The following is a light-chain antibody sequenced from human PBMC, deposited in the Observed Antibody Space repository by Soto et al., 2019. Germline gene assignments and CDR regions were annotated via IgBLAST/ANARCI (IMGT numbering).Light chain of an antibody. J-gene: IGKJ3*01. CDR3: MQALQPPGT. CDR1: QSLLHSNGYNY. CDR2: LGS. Sequence: DIVMTQSPLSLPVTPGEPASISCRSSQSLLHSNGYNYLDWYLQKPGQSPQLLIYLGSNRASGVPDRFSGSGAGTDFTLKISRVEAEDVGVYYCMQALQPPGTFGPGTKVDIK. V-gene: IGKV2-28*01.